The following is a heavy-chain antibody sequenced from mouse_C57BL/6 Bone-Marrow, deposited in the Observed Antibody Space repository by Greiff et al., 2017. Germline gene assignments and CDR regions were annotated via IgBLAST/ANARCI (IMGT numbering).Heavy chain of an antibody. CDR2: IRNKANGYTT. CDR1: GFTFTDYY. D-gene: IGHD1-1*01. CDR3: ASLYYGSSYDYFDY. J-gene: IGHJ2*01. V-gene: IGHV7-3*01. Sequence: EVQGVESGGGLVQPGGSLSLSCAASGFTFTDYYMSWVRQPPGKALEWLGFIRNKANGYTTEYSASVKGRFTISRDNYQSILYLQMNALRAEDSATYYCASLYYGSSYDYFDYWGQGTTLTVSS.